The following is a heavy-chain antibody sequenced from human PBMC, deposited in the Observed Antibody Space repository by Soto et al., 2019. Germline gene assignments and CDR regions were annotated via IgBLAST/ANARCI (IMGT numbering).Heavy chain of an antibody. V-gene: IGHV3-33*01. Sequence: QVQLVESGGGVVQPGRSLRLSCAASGFTFSNYGRHWVRQAPGKGLEWVAVIWYDGSNKYYADSVKGRFTISRDNSNNTLHLQMNSLRADDTAVYYCARDPASIAAAGRDYWGQGTLVTVSS. CDR3: ARDPASIAAAGRDY. CDR2: IWYDGSNK. J-gene: IGHJ4*02. D-gene: IGHD6-13*01. CDR1: GFTFSNYG.